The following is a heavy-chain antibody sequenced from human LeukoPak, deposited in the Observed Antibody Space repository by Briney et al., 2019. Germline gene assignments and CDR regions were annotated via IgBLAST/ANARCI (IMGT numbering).Heavy chain of an antibody. CDR3: AKGSGSYWDYYYYMDV. CDR2: ISYDGTNK. CDR1: GFTFSSYG. J-gene: IGHJ6*03. D-gene: IGHD3-10*01. Sequence: PGRSLRLSCAASGFTFSSYGIHWVRQAPGKGLEWVAIISYDGTNKYYADSVKGRFTISRDNSKNTLYLQMNSLRAEDTAVYYCAKGSGSYWDYYYYMDVWGKGTTVIISS. V-gene: IGHV3-30*18.